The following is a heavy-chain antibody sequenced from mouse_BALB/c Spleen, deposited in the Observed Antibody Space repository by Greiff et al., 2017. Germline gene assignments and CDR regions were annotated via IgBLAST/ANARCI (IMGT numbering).Heavy chain of an antibody. CDR3: NPTATGFDY. V-gene: IGHV14-4*02. J-gene: IGHJ2*01. CDR1: GFNIKDYY. D-gene: IGHD1-2*01. Sequence: VQLQQSGAELVRSGASVKLSCTASGFNIKDYYMHWVKLRPEQGLEWIGWIDPENGDTEYAPKFQGKATMTADTSSNTAYLQLSSLTSEDTAVYYCNPTATGFDYWGQGTTLTVSS. CDR2: IDPENGDT.